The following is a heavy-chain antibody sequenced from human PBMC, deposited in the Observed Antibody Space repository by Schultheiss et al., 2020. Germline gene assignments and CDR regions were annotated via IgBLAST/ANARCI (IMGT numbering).Heavy chain of an antibody. J-gene: IGHJ5*02. CDR1: GGSISSGGYY. CDR2: IYYSGST. Sequence: SETLSLTCIVSGGSISSGGYYWSWIRQHPGKGLEWIGYIYYSGSTYYNPSLKSRVTISVDTSKNQFSLRLSSVTAADTAVYYCARVRAWDWFDPWGQGTLVTVSS. V-gene: IGHV4-31*03. D-gene: IGHD3-16*01. CDR3: ARVRAWDWFDP.